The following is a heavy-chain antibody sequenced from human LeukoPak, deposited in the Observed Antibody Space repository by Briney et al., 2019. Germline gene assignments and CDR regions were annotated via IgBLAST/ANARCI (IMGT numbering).Heavy chain of an antibody. CDR1: GYTFTGYY. CDR3: ARSYGTGSYYNQLRYYYYGMDV. CDR2: INPNSGGT. V-gene: IGHV1-2*02. J-gene: IGHJ6*02. Sequence: GASVKVSCKASGYTFTGYYMHWVRQAPGQGLEWMGWINPNSGGTNYAQKFQGRVTMTRDTSISTAYMELSRLRSDDTAVYYCARSYGTGSYYNQLRYYYYGMDVWDQGTTVTVSS. D-gene: IGHD3-10*01.